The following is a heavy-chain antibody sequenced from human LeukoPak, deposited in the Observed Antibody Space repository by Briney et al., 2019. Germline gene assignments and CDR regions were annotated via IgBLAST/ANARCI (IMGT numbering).Heavy chain of an antibody. Sequence: ASVKVSCKASGYTFTGYYMHCVRQAPGQGLEWMGWINPNSGGTNYAQKFQGRVTMTRDTSISTAYMELSRLRSDDTAVYYCARETMVRGVIRGPFDYWGQGTLVTVSS. V-gene: IGHV1-2*02. J-gene: IGHJ4*02. CDR1: GYTFTGYY. CDR3: ARETMVRGVIRGPFDY. CDR2: INPNSGGT. D-gene: IGHD3-10*01.